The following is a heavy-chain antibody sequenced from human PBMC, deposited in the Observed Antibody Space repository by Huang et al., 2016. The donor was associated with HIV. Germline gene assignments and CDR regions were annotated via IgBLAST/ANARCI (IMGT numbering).Heavy chain of an antibody. J-gene: IGHJ4*02. Sequence: QVQLVQSGAEVKNPGASVRVSCKASGYTFTDSNIHWGRQAPGQGLGWRGWINPKGGGTIYAQRFQGRITMTRDTTISTVHMDLRRIQSDDTAVYFCARDWSFGSSTSPADWGQGTLVTVSS. CDR2: INPKGGGT. D-gene: IGHD6-6*01. V-gene: IGHV1-2*02. CDR1: GYTFTDSN. CDR3: ARDWSFGSSTSPAD.